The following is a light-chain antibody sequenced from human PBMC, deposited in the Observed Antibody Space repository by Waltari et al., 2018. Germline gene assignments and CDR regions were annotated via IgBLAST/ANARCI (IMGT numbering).Light chain of an antibody. V-gene: IGKV3-11*01. CDR2: DAS. J-gene: IGKJ5*01. CDR3: QQRSNWPIT. Sequence: EIVLTQSPATLSLSPGERATLSCRASQSVSTSLAWYQQKPGQAPKLLIYDASNRATGIPARFSGSGSGTYFTLTISSLEPEDFAVYYCQQRSNWPITFGQGTRLEIK. CDR1: QSVSTS.